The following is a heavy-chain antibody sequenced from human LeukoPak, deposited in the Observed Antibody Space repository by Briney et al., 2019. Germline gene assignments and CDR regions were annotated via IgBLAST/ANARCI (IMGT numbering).Heavy chain of an antibody. CDR3: ARDNSYGYDY. D-gene: IGHD5-18*01. V-gene: IGHV3-20*04. CDR1: GFTFDDYG. J-gene: IGHJ4*02. CDR2: INWNGGST. Sequence: GGSLRLSCAASGFTFDDYGMSWVRQAPGKGLEWVSGINWNGGSTGYADSVKGRFTISRDNAKNSLHMQMNSLRAEDTALYYCARDNSYGYDYWGQGILVTVSS.